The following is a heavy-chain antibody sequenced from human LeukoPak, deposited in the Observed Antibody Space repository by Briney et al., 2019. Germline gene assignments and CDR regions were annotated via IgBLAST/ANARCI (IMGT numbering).Heavy chain of an antibody. Sequence: GGSLRLSCAASGFTFSSYSMNWVRQAPGKGLEWVSSISSSSSYIYYADSVKGRFTISRDNAKNSLYLQMNSLRAEDTAVYYCARVFGQLAPPFDYWGQGTLVTVSS. CDR1: GFTFSSYS. J-gene: IGHJ4*02. V-gene: IGHV3-21*01. CDR3: ARVFGQLAPPFDY. CDR2: ISSSSSYI. D-gene: IGHD6-6*01.